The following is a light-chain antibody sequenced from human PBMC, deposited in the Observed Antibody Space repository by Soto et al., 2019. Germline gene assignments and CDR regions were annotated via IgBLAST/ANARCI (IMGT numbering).Light chain of an antibody. CDR2: EHN. CDR1: SGSMASYY. Sequence: NFMLTQPHSVSGSPGKTVTISCTRSSGSMASYYVQWYQQRPGSSPTTVIYEHNQRPSGVPDRFSGSIDSSSNSASLTISGLKTEDEADYYCQSYDRSNVVFGGGTKVTVL. CDR3: QSYDRSNVV. V-gene: IGLV6-57*01. J-gene: IGLJ3*02.